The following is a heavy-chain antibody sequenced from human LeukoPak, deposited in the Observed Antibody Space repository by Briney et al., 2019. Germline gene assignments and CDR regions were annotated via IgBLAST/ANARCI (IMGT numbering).Heavy chain of an antibody. D-gene: IGHD6-19*01. J-gene: IGHJ4*02. CDR3: ARAEAVPDPYFDY. CDR2: VYYSGST. CDR1: GGSITGYY. Sequence: SETLSLTCSVSGGSITGYYWSWIRQPPGKGLEWIGYVYYSGSTNYNPSLKSRVTMSVNTSKNQFSLRLSSVTAADTAVYYCARAEAVPDPYFDYWGQGTLVTVSS. V-gene: IGHV4-59*01.